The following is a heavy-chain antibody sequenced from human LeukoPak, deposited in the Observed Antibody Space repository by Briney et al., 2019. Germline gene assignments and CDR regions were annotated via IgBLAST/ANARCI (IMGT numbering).Heavy chain of an antibody. CDR1: GYTFTGYW. V-gene: IGHV1-2*02. J-gene: IGHJ4*02. D-gene: IGHD3-16*01. CDR3: VKFAGGIY. Sequence: GAPVKVSCKASGYTFTGYWLHWVRQAPGQGLEWMGWINPNGGGTNYAQKFQGRVTMTRDTSISTAYMELSRLRSDDTAVYYCVKFAGGIYWGQGTLVTVSS. CDR2: INPNGGGT.